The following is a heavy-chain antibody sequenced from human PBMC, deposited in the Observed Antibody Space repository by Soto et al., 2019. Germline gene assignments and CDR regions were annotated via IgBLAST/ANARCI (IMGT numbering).Heavy chain of an antibody. D-gene: IGHD3-16*01. V-gene: IGHV3-23*01. CDR1: GFTFSSYA. J-gene: IGHJ4*02. CDR2: ISGSGGST. CDR3: AKTAMITFGSPYYFDY. Sequence: GGSLRLSCAASGFTFSSYAMSWVRQAPGKGLEWVSAISGSGGSTYYADSVKGRFTISRDNSKNTLYLQMNSLRAEDTAVYYCAKTAMITFGSPYYFDYWGQGTLVTVSS.